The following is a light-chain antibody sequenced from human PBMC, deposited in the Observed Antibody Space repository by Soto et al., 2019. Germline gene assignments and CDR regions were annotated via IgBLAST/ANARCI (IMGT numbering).Light chain of an antibody. J-gene: IGLJ2*01. CDR2: DDN. CDR3: GTWDSSLSVEF. CDR1: NSNIGTNY. V-gene: IGLV1-51*01. Sequence: QSVLTQPPSVSAAPGQKVTISCSGSNSNIGTNYVSWYQHLPGTAPKLLIYDDNKRPSGIPDRFSASKSGTSATLGITGLQTGDEADYYCGTWDSSLSVEFFGGGTKLTVL.